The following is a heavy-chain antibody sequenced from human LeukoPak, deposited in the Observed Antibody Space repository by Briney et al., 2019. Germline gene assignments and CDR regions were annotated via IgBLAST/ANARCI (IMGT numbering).Heavy chain of an antibody. Sequence: GGSLRLSCATSGFIFSSYWMHWVRQAPGKGLVWVSYINTDGSVTNYADSVKGRFTISRDNSKNTLYLQMNSLRAEDTAVYYCARDGGEQLVGPFDYWGQGTLVTVSS. V-gene: IGHV3-74*01. CDR3: ARDGGEQLVGPFDY. D-gene: IGHD6-6*01. CDR2: INTDGSVT. J-gene: IGHJ4*02. CDR1: GFIFSSYW.